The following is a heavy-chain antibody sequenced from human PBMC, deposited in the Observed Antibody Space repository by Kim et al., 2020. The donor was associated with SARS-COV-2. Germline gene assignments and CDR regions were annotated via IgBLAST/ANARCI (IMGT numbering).Heavy chain of an antibody. CDR3: ARGGYYYYYGMDV. Sequence: NPSLKSRVTISVDTSKNQFSLKLSSVTAADTAVYYCARGGYYYYYGMDVWGQGTTVTVSS. V-gene: IGHV4-34*01. J-gene: IGHJ6*02.